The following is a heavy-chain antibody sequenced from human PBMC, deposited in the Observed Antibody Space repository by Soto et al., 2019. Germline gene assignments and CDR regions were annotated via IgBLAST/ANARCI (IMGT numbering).Heavy chain of an antibody. D-gene: IGHD2-15*01. Sequence: ASVKVSCKASGYTFTSYYMHWVRQAPGQGLEWMGIINPSGGSTSYAQKFQGRVTMTRDTSTSTVYMELSSLRSEDTAVYYCARARRYCSGGSCYSGWSNWFDPWGQGTLVTVS. V-gene: IGHV1-46*01. CDR3: ARARRYCSGGSCYSGWSNWFDP. CDR1: GYTFTSYY. J-gene: IGHJ5*02. CDR2: INPSGGST.